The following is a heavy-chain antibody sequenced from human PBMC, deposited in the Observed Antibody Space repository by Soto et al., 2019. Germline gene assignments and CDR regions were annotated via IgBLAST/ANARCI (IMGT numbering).Heavy chain of an antibody. D-gene: IGHD4-17*01. CDR1: GDSISSSSYY. CDR2: IYYSGST. J-gene: IGHJ6*02. V-gene: IGHV4-39*01. CDR3: AREDDGGDRDYYGLDV. Sequence: SETLSLTCTVSGDSISSSSYYWGWIRQPPGKGLEWIGSIYYSGSTYYNPSLKSRVTISVDTSKNQFSLKLSSVTAADTAVYFCAREDDGGDRDYYGLDVWGQGTTVTVSS.